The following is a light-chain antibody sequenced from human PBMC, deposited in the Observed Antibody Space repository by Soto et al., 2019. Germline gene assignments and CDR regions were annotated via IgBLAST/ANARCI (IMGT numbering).Light chain of an antibody. CDR2: KAS. J-gene: IGKJ1*01. CDR3: QHYNSYPWT. V-gene: IGKV1-5*03. CDR1: QSITSW. Sequence: DIQMTQSPSTLSASVGDRVTITCRASQSITSWLAWYQQKPGKAPKLLIYKASSLEGGVPSRFSGSGSGTEFPLTISSLQPDDFATYYCQHYNSYPWTFGQGTKVEIK.